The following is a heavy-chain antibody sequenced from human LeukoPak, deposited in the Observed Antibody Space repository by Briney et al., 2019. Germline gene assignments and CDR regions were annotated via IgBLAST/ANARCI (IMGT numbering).Heavy chain of an antibody. CDR2: IYYSGST. CDR3: ARGRSARWFGGSPPYY. J-gene: IGHJ4*02. CDR1: GGSISSYY. D-gene: IGHD3-10*01. V-gene: IGHV4-59*01. Sequence: SETLSLTCTVSGGSISSYYWSWIRQPPGKGLEWIGYIYYSGSTNYNPSLKSRVTISVDTSKNQFSLKLSSVTAADTAVYYCARGRSARWFGGSPPYYWGQGTLVTVSS.